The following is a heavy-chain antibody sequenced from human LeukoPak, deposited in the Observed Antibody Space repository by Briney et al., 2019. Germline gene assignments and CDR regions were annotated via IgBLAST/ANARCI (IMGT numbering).Heavy chain of an antibody. V-gene: IGHV1-18*01. CDR3: ARGVGQTTGTTGGYYFDF. CDR1: GYTFTNYG. CDR2: ISAYNGNT. J-gene: IGHJ4*02. Sequence: ASVTVSCKASGYTFTNYGITWVRQAPGHGLEWMGWISAYNGNTNYAQKFQGRVTMTTDTSTTTAYMELRSLRSDDTAVYYCARGVGQTTGTTGGYYFDFWGQGTLVTVSS. D-gene: IGHD1-1*01.